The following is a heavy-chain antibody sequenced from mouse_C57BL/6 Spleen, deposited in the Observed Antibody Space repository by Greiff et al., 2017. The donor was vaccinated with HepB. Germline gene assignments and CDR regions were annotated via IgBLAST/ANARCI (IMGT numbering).Heavy chain of an antibody. V-gene: IGHV5-9*01. CDR2: ISGGGGNT. Sequence: EVTVVESGGGLVKPGGSLKLSCAASGFTFSSYTMSWVRQTPEKRLEWVATISGGGGNTYYPDSVKGRFTISRDNAKNTLYLHMSRLRSEDTALYYCARHDDEGGYYFDYWGQGTTLTVSS. J-gene: IGHJ2*01. CDR3: ARHDDEGGYYFDY. D-gene: IGHD2-12*01. CDR1: GFTFSSYT.